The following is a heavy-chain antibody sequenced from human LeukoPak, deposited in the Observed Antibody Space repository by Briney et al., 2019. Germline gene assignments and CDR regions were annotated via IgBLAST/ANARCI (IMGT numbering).Heavy chain of an antibody. V-gene: IGHV3-15*01. CDR1: GFTFSNAW. J-gene: IGHJ4*02. Sequence: GGSLRLSCAASGFTFSNAWMSWVRQAPGKGLEWVGRVKSKTDGGTTDYAAPVKGGFTISRDDSKNTLYLQMNSLKTEDTAVYYCTTGPYYYDSSGYYYARYYFDYWGQGTLVTVSS. D-gene: IGHD3-22*01. CDR3: TTGPYYYDSSGYYYARYYFDY. CDR2: VKSKTDGGTT.